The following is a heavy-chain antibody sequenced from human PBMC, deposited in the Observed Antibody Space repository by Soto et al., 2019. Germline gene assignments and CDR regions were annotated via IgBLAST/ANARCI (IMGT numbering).Heavy chain of an antibody. CDR2: IDPSDSYT. J-gene: IGHJ4*02. CDR3: ARHFGTTVTVDY. D-gene: IGHD4-17*01. V-gene: IGHV5-10-1*01. CDR1: GYSFTSYW. Sequence: GESLKISCKGSGYSFTSYWISWVRQMPGKGLEWMGRIDPSDSYTNYSPSFQGHVTISADKSISTAYLQWSSLKASDTAMYYCARHFGTTVTVDYWGQGTLLTGSS.